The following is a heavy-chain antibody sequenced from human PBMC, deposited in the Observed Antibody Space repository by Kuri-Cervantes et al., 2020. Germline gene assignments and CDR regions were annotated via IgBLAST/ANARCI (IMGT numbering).Heavy chain of an antibody. J-gene: IGHJ5*02. CDR3: ARLVYSSSSFFDP. D-gene: IGHD6-6*01. V-gene: IGHV4-4*02. CDR1: GGSISSSNW. Sequence: SETLSLTCAVSGGSISSSNWWSWVRQPPGKGLEWIGEIYHSGSTNYNPSLKSRVTISVDKSKNQFSLKLSSVTAADTAVYYCARLVYSSSSFFDPWGQGTLVTVSS. CDR2: IYHSGST.